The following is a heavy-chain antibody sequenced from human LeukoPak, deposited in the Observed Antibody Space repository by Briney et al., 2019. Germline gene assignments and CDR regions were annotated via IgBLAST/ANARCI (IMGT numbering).Heavy chain of an antibody. CDR1: GYTFTGYY. V-gene: IGHV1-2*02. Sequence: ASVKLSCKASGYTFTGYYMHWVRQAPGQGLEWMGWINPNSGGTNYAQKFQGRVTMTRDTSTSTAYMELSRLRSDDTAVYYCATQKYSSGWSFDYWGQGTLVSVSS. D-gene: IGHD6-19*01. CDR2: INPNSGGT. CDR3: ATQKYSSGWSFDY. J-gene: IGHJ4*02.